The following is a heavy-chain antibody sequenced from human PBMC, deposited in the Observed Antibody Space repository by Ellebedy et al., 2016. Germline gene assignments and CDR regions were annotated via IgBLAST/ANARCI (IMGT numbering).Heavy chain of an antibody. Sequence: ASVKVSCKASGYTFTSYAMHWVRQAPGQRLEWMGWINAGNGNTKYSQKFQGRVTITRDTSASTAYMELSSLRSEDTAVYYCARDHYYDSSGYYTDAFDIWGQGTMVTVSS. V-gene: IGHV1-3*01. CDR1: GYTFTSYA. D-gene: IGHD3-22*01. CDR2: INAGNGNT. J-gene: IGHJ3*02. CDR3: ARDHYYDSSGYYTDAFDI.